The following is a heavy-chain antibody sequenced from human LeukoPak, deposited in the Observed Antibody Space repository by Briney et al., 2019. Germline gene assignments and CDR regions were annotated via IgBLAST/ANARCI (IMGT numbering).Heavy chain of an antibody. J-gene: IGHJ4*02. Sequence: ASETLSLTCAVSGFSISSGYYWDGIRQPPGKGLEWIGNIYHSGSTYYNPSLKSRVTISVDTSKNQFSLKLTSVNAADTSVHGCARRPISTGLDYWGQGTLVTVSS. CDR1: GFSISSGYY. D-gene: IGHD1-1*01. V-gene: IGHV4-38-2*01. CDR2: IYHSGST. CDR3: ARRPISTGLDY.